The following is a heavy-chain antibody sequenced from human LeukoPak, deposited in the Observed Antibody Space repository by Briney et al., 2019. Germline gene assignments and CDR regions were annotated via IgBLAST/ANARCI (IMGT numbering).Heavy chain of an antibody. CDR2: IWYDGSNK. CDR1: GFTFSSYG. Sequence: PGGSLRLSCAASGFTFSSYGMHWVRQAPGKGLEWVAVIWYDGSNKYYADSVKGRFTISRDNSKNTLYLQMNSLRAEDTAVYYCARDSASVASDALDIWGQGTMVTVSS. CDR3: ARDSASVASDALDI. V-gene: IGHV3-33*01. D-gene: IGHD4-23*01. J-gene: IGHJ3*02.